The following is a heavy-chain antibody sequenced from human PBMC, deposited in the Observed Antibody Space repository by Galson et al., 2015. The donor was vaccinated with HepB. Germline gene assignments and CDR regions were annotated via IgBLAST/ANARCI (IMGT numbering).Heavy chain of an antibody. CDR1: GFIFSSSA. V-gene: IGHV3-23*01. D-gene: IGHD4-17*01. CDR2: ISGSGITT. CDR3: ARPKWATVIAFDI. Sequence: SLRLSCAASGFIFSSSAMSWVRQAPGKGLEWVSGISGSGITTYYADSVKGRFTISRDNSKNTLYLQMNSLRAEDTAVYYCARPKWATVIAFDIWGQGTMATVSS. J-gene: IGHJ3*02.